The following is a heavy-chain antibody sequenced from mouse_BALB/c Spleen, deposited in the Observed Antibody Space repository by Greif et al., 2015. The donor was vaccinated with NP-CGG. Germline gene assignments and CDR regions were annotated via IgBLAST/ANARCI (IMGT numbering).Heavy chain of an antibody. V-gene: IGHV1-7*01. D-gene: IGHD1-1*01. J-gene: IGHJ2*01. CDR1: GYTFTSYW. CDR3: ARRAVVGVFDY. CDR2: INPSTGYT. Sequence: QVQLQQSGAELAKPGASVKMSCKASGYTFTSYWMHWVKQRPGQGLEWIGYINPSTGYTEYNQKFKDKATLTADKSSSTAYMQLSSLTSEDSAVYYCARRAVVGVFDYWGQGTTLTVSS.